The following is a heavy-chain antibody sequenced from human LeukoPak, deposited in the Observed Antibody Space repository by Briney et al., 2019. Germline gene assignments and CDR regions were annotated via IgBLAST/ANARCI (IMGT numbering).Heavy chain of an antibody. J-gene: IGHJ6*03. CDR3: ASTRGYDFWSGYEEFYYYYYMDV. CDR1: GYTFTSYG. V-gene: IGHV1-18*01. D-gene: IGHD3-3*01. Sequence: ASVKVSCKASGYTFTSYGISWVRQAPGQGLEWMGWISAYNGNTNYAQKLQGIVTMTTDTSTSTAYMELRSLRSDDTAVYYCASTRGYDFWSGYEEFYYYYYMDVWGKGTTVTVSS. CDR2: ISAYNGNT.